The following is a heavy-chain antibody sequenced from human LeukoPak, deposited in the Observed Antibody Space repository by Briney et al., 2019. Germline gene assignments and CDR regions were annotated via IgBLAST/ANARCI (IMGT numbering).Heavy chain of an antibody. CDR3: ALEGKGGFDY. V-gene: IGHV4-39*01. J-gene: IGHJ4*02. Sequence: SSQTLSLTCTVSGGSISSGGYYWSWIRQHPGKGLEWIGSIYYSGSTYYNPSLKSRVTISVDTSKNQFSLKLSSVTAADTAVYYCALEGKGGFDYWGQGTLVTVSS. CDR1: GGSISSGGYY. D-gene: IGHD3-16*01. CDR2: IYYSGST.